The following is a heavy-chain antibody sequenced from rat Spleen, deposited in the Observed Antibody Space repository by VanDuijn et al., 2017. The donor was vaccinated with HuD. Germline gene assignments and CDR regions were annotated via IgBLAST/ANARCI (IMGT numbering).Heavy chain of an antibody. CDR3: ARQGYYGYGFFDY. CDR1: GFTFSDYY. CDR2: ISYDGSST. J-gene: IGHJ2*01. Sequence: EVQLVESGGGLVQPGRSLKLSCVASGFTFSDYYMAWVRQAPKKGLEWVATISYDGSSTYYRDSVKGRFTISRENAENTVYLQMDSLRSEDTATYYCARQGYYGYGFFDYWGQGVMVTVSS. D-gene: IGHD1-7*01. V-gene: IGHV5-7*01.